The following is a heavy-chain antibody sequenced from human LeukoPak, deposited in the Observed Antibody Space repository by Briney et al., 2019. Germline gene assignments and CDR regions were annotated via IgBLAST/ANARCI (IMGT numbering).Heavy chain of an antibody. CDR3: ARDRITSYYFDY. V-gene: IGHV3-11*01. CDR2: ISTSSDTK. J-gene: IGHJ4*02. Sequence: GGSLRLSCAASGCTFSNYYMTWIRQAPGKGLERVSYISTSSDTKYYADYVKGRFSVSRDNAKNSLYLEMNSLRAEDTAVYYCARDRITSYYFDYWGQGILVTVSS. D-gene: IGHD3-10*01. CDR1: GCTFSNYY.